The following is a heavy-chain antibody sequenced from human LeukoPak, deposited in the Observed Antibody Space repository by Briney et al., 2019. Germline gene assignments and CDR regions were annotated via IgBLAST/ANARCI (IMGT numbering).Heavy chain of an antibody. Sequence: RGSLRLSCTASGITFANAWMNWARQAPGKGLEWVASINHNGNVNYYVDSVKGRFTISRDNAKNSLYLQMSNLRAEDTAVYFCARGGGLDVWGQGATVTVSS. CDR1: GITFANAW. J-gene: IGHJ6*02. D-gene: IGHD3-16*01. V-gene: IGHV3-7*03. CDR2: INHNGNVN. CDR3: ARGGGLDV.